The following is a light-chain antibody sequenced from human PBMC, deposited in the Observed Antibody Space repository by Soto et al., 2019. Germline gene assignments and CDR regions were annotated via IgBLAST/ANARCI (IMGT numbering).Light chain of an antibody. CDR2: GNS. J-gene: IGLJ2*01. V-gene: IGLV1-40*01. CDR1: SSNIGAGYD. Sequence: QSVLTQQPSVSGAPGQRVTISCTGSSSNIGAGYDVHWYQQLPGTAPKLLIYGNSHRPSGVPDRFSGSKSGTSASLAITGLQAEDEADYYCQSYDSSLSGSVFGGGTKLTVL. CDR3: QSYDSSLSGSV.